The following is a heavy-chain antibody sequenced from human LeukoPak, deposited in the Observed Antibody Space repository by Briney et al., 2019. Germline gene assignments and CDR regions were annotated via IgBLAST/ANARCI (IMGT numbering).Heavy chain of an antibody. J-gene: IGHJ6*03. CDR1: GGSFDSKY. CDR2: IYTSGST. CDR3: ANYMRNVNYYMDV. D-gene: IGHD1-1*01. V-gene: IGHV4-4*09. Sequence: PSETLSLTCSVSGGSFDSKYWSWIRQPPGKGLGWIGYIYTSGSTNFNPSLRSRVAMSIDTSKNQFSLKVYSVTAADTAVYYCANYMRNVNYYMDVWGKGPTVIVSS.